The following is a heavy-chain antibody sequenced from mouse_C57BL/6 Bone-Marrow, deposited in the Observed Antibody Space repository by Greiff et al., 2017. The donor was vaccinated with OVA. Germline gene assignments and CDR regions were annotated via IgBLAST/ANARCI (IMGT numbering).Heavy chain of an antibody. CDR1: GFNIKDYY. V-gene: IGHV14-1*01. Sequence: VQLQQSGAELVRPGASVKLSCTASGFNIKDYYMHWVKQRPEQGLEWIGRIDPEDGDTEYAPKFQGKATMTADTSSNKAYLQLSSLTSEDTAVYYCTPRWLLDYWGQGTTLTVSS. D-gene: IGHD2-3*01. CDR2: IDPEDGDT. J-gene: IGHJ2*01. CDR3: TPRWLLDY.